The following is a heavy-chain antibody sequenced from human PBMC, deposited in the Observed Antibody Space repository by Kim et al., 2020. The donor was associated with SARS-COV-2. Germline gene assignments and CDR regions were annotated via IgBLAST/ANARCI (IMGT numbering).Heavy chain of an antibody. J-gene: IGHJ4*02. CDR1: GGSVSSSSYH. CDR3: ARRTRGRGGLG. D-gene: IGHD3-10*01. Sequence: SETLSLTCTVSGGSVSSSSYHWGWIRQPPGKGLEWIGSIYYSGSTYYNPSLKSRVTISVDTSKNQFSLKLSSVTAADTAVYFCARRTRGRGGLGWGQGTLVTVSS. V-gene: IGHV4-39*01. CDR2: IYYSGST.